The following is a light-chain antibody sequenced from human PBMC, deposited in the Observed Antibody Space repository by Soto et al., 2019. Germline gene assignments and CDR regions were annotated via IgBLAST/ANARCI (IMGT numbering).Light chain of an antibody. J-gene: IGKJ1*01. CDR2: GAS. Sequence: EILLTQSPGTLSLSPGERATLSCRASQSVSSTYLSWYQLKPGQAPSLLIYGASSRATGIPDRFSGGGSGTDFTLTISRLEPEDFAVYYCQQYGYSFRAFGQGTKVEL. V-gene: IGKV3-20*01. CDR1: QSVSSTY. CDR3: QQYGYSFRA.